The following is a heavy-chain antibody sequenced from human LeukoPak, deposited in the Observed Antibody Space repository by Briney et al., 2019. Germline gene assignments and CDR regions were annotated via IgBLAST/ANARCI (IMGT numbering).Heavy chain of an antibody. CDR3: ARGGEGYNMRGPPH. CDR1: GFTFNAYY. CDR2: ISGTGSSI. D-gene: IGHD5-24*01. Sequence: PGGSLRLSCAASGFTFNAYYMIWIRQAPGKGLEGISYISGTGSSIYYADSVKGRFTISRDNAKKSLSLQMNSMRAEDTAVYYYARGGEGYNMRGPPHWGQGTLVTVFS. V-gene: IGHV3-11*04. J-gene: IGHJ1*01.